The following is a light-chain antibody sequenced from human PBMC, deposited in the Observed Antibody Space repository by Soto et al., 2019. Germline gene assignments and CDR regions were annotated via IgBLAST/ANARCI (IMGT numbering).Light chain of an antibody. CDR3: QQYGSSPLT. CDR1: QRVISSS. V-gene: IGKV3-20*01. Sequence: EIVLTQSPGTPSLSPGERATLSCRASQRVISSSLAWYQQKPGQSPRLLISYASSRTTGIPDRFSGSGSGTDFTLTISKLEPEDFAVYYCQQYGSSPLTFGGGTKVDIK. J-gene: IGKJ4*01. CDR2: YAS.